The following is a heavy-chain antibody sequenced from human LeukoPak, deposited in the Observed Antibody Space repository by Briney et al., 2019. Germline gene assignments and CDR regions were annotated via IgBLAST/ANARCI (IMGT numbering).Heavy chain of an antibody. J-gene: IGHJ4*02. V-gene: IGHV1-69*13. D-gene: IGHD2-21*02. Sequence: SVKVSCKASGGTFSSYAISWVRQAPGQGLEWMGGIIPIFGTANYAQKFQGRVTITADESTSTTYMELSSLRSEDTAVYYCARVLSPYCGGDCYSVYFDYWGQGTLVTVSS. CDR1: GGTFSSYA. CDR3: ARVLSPYCGGDCYSVYFDY. CDR2: IIPIFGTA.